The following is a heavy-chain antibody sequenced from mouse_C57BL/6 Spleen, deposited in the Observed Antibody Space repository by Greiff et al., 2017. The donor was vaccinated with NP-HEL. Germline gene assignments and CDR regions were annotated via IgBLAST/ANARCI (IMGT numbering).Heavy chain of an antibody. Sequence: VQLQQSGPELVKPGASVKISCKASGYTFTDYYMNWVKQSHGKSLEWIGDINPNNGGTSYNQKFKGKATLTVDKSSSTAYMELRSLTSEDSAVYYCASSVLYYFDYWGQGTTLTVSS. CDR2: INPNNGGT. V-gene: IGHV1-26*01. CDR1: GYTFTDYY. J-gene: IGHJ2*01. CDR3: ASSVLYYFDY.